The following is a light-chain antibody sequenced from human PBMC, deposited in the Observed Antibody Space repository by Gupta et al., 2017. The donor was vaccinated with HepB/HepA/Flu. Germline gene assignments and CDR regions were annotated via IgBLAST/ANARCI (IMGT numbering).Light chain of an antibody. Sequence: EIELTQSPGTLSLSPGERATLSCSASQSVGSGFLAWYQQKPGQAPRLLIYGASSRATGIPDRFSGSESGTNFTLSISRLEPEDFAVYYCLQDSRAPLAFGGGTKVEIK. CDR2: GAS. CDR3: LQDSRAPLA. V-gene: IGKV3-20*01. J-gene: IGKJ4*01. CDR1: QSVGSGF.